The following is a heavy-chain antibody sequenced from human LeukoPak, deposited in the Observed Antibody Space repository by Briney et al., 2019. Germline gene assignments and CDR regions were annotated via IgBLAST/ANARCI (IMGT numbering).Heavy chain of an antibody. CDR2: FYSAGST. D-gene: IGHD6-6*01. J-gene: IGHJ3*02. CDR1: GFPVSDNY. CDR3: ARELGVSRAFDI. V-gene: IGHV3-53*01. Sequence: PGGSLRLSCAASGFPVSDNYMSWVRQAPGKGLEWVSIFYSAGSTNYADSVKGRLTISRNNAKNSLYLQRNSVTAEDTGVYYCARELGVSRAFDIWGQGTMVTVSS.